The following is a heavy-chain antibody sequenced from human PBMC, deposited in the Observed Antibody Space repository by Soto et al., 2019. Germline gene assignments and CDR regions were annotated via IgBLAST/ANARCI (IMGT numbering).Heavy chain of an antibody. CDR2: INAGNGNT. CDR3: ARSVYTYGTYLVDF. Sequence: ASVKVSCKASGYTFTSYAMHWVRQAPGQRLEWMGWINAGNGNTKYSQKFQGRVTITRDTSASTAYTELSSLRSEDTAVYYCARSVYTYGTYLVDFWGQGTRVTVSS. D-gene: IGHD5-18*01. J-gene: IGHJ4*02. CDR1: GYTFTSYA. V-gene: IGHV1-3*01.